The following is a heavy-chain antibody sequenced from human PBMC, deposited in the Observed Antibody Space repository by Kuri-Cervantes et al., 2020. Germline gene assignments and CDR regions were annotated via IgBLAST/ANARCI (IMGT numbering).Heavy chain of an antibody. D-gene: IGHD2-21*01. J-gene: IGHJ3*02. CDR3: ARDVVYAFDI. CDR1: GFTFSSCG. CDR2: ISSDGSAK. V-gene: IGHV3-48*04. Sequence: GESLKISCVASGFTFSSCGINWVRQAPGKGLEWLSYISSDGSAKYYADSVKGRFTISRDNAKNSLYLQMNSLRAEDTAVYYCARDVVYAFDIWGQGTMVTVSS.